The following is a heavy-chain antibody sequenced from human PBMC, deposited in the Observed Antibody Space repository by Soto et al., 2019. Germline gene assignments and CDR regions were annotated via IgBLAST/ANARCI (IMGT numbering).Heavy chain of an antibody. CDR2: IYTSGST. Sequence: SETLSLTCTVSGGSISRSYWIWIRQPAGKGLEWIGRIYTSGSTNYNPSLKSRVTMSVDTSKNQFSLKLSSVTAADTAVYYCARVDGPNAFDIWGQGTMVTVSS. CDR1: GGSISRSY. V-gene: IGHV4-4*07. J-gene: IGHJ3*02. CDR3: ARVDGPNAFDI.